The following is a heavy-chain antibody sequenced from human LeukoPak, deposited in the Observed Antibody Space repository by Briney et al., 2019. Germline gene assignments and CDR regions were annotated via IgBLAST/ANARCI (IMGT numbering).Heavy chain of an antibody. D-gene: IGHD2-15*01. CDR2: IYYSGST. Sequence: SQTLSLTCTVSGGSISSGGYYWSWIPQHPGKGLEWIVYIYYSGSTYYNPSLKSRITISVDTSKNQFSLKLSSVTAADTAVYYCARTYCSGGSCYHYYFDYWGQGTLVTVSS. V-gene: IGHV4-31*03. J-gene: IGHJ4*02. CDR3: ARTYCSGGSCYHYYFDY. CDR1: GGSISSGGYY.